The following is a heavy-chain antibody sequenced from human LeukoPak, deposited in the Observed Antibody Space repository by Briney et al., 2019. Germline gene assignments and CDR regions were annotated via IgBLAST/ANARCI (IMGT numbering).Heavy chain of an antibody. J-gene: IGHJ4*02. CDR2: INPNSGGT. CDR3: ARGTGQWLVRERVEFDY. Sequence: ASVKVSCKASRYTFTGYYMHWVQQAPGQGLEWMGWINPNSGGTNYAQKFQGWVTMTRDTSISTAYMELSRLRSDDTAVYYCARGTGQWLVRERVEFDYWGQGTLVTVSS. V-gene: IGHV1-2*04. CDR1: RYTFTGYY. D-gene: IGHD6-19*01.